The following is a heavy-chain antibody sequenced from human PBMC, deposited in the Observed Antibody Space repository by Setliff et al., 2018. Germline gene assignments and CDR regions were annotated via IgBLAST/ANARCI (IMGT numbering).Heavy chain of an antibody. J-gene: IGHJ3*02. CDR3: ARVGYNFWSGYSPDAFDI. CDR1: DDSISSRLFY. CDR2: IYTSWST. Sequence: SETLSLTCTVSDDSISSRLFYWSWIRQPAGKGLEWLGQIYTSWSTNYNPTLKSRLTISLDTSKNQFSLTLSSVTAADTAVYYRARVGYNFWSGYSPDAFDIWGQGTMVTVSS. D-gene: IGHD3-3*01. V-gene: IGHV4-61*09.